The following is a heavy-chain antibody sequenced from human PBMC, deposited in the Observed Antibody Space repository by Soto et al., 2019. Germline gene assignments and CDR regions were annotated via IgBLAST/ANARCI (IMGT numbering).Heavy chain of an antibody. Sequence: LRLSCAASGFTFSSYAMHWVRQAPGKGLEWVAVISYDGSNKYYADSVKGRFTISRDNSKNTLYLQMNSLRAEDTAVYYCARDSLDSSGYLLFDYWGQGTLVTVSS. CDR3: ARDSLDSSGYLLFDY. J-gene: IGHJ4*02. CDR1: GFTFSSYA. V-gene: IGHV3-30-3*01. CDR2: ISYDGSNK. D-gene: IGHD3-22*01.